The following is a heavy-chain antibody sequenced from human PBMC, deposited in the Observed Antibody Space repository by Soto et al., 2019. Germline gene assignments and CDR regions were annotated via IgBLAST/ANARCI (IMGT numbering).Heavy chain of an antibody. CDR2: VYYRGRS. D-gene: IGHD4-17*01. CDR3: VSQRTTVPTQAYFDY. Sequence: SETLSLTCTVSGGSVTNSSYYWGWIRQSPGKGLEWIGSVYYRGRSYSKSSVKSRVTISVDTSKNRFSLSLNSVTASDTAVYFCVSQRTTVPTQAYFDYWGPGALVTAPQ. J-gene: IGHJ4*02. V-gene: IGHV4-39*01. CDR1: GGSVTNSSYY.